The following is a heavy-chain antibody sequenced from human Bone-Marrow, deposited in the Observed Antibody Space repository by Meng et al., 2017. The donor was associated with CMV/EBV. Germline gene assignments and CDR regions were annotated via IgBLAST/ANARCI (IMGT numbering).Heavy chain of an antibody. J-gene: IGHJ6*02. CDR2: IRYDGSNK. Sequence: GGSLRLSCAASGFTFSSYGMHWVRQAPGKGLEWVAFIRYDGSNKYYADSVKGRFTISRGNSKNTLYLQMNSLRAEDTAVYYCAKVWAYYDFWSGLDVWGQGTTVTVSS. CDR3: AKVWAYYDFWSGLDV. V-gene: IGHV3-30*02. D-gene: IGHD3-3*01. CDR1: GFTFSSYG.